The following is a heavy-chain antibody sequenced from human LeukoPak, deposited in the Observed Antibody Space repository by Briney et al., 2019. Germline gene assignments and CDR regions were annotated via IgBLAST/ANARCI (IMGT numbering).Heavy chain of an antibody. CDR2: ISYDGSNK. CDR1: GFTFSDYY. Sequence: GGSLRLSCAASGFTFSDYYMSWIRQAPGKGLEWVAVISYDGSNKYYADSVKGRFTISRDNSKNTLYLQMNSLRAEDTAVYYCARVPLNYYDSSGYGILGYWGQGTLVTVSS. D-gene: IGHD3-22*01. V-gene: IGHV3-30*03. CDR3: ARVPLNYYDSSGYGILGY. J-gene: IGHJ4*02.